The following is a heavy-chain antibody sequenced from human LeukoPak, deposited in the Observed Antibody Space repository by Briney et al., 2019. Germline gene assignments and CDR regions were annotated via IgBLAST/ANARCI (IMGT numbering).Heavy chain of an antibody. V-gene: IGHV1-8*03. Sequence: GASVKVSCKASGYTFTSYYINWVRQATGQGLEWMGWMNPNSGNTGYAQKFQGRVTITRNTSISTAYMELSSLRSEDTAVYYCARAITIFGVVTRGYMDVWGKGTTVTVSS. CDR1: GYTFTSYY. J-gene: IGHJ6*03. CDR3: ARAITIFGVVTRGYMDV. CDR2: MNPNSGNT. D-gene: IGHD3-3*01.